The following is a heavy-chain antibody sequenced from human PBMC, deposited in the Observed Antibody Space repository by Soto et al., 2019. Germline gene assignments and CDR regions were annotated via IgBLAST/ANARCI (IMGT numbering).Heavy chain of an antibody. J-gene: IGHJ6*02. CDR2: INPNSGGT. Sequence: ASVKVSCKASGYTFTGYYMHWVRQAPGQGLEWMGWINPNSGGTNYAQKFQGWVTMTRDTSISTAYMELSRLRSDDTAVYYCARDIVYSSGWYYYYGMDVWGQGTTVTVSS. CDR1: GYTFTGYY. D-gene: IGHD6-19*01. V-gene: IGHV1-2*04. CDR3: ARDIVYSSGWYYYYGMDV.